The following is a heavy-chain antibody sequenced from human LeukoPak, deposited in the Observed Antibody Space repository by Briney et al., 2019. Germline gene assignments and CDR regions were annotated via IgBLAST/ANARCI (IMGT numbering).Heavy chain of an antibody. D-gene: IGHD1/OR15-1a*01. CDR3: ARSIIGTRSKFDY. Sequence: PSETLSLTCTVSGGSISSLSYYWGWIRQPPGKGLEWIGYISYSGSTNYNPSLKSRVTISLDTSKNQFALKLSSVTAADTAVYYCARSIIGTRSKFDYWGQGTLVTVSS. CDR1: GGSISSLSYY. CDR2: ISYSGST. J-gene: IGHJ4*02. V-gene: IGHV4-61*05.